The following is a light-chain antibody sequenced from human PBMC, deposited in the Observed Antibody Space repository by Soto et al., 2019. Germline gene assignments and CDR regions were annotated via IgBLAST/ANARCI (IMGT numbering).Light chain of an antibody. CDR1: QSVSSN. V-gene: IGKV3-15*01. Sequence: IVMTQSAATLSVSPGERATLSCRASQSVSSNLAWYQQKPGQAPRLLIYGASTRATGIPARFSGSGSGTEFTLTISSLQSEDFATYYCQQYDNLPITFGQGTRLEIK. CDR2: GAS. CDR3: QQYDNLPIT. J-gene: IGKJ5*01.